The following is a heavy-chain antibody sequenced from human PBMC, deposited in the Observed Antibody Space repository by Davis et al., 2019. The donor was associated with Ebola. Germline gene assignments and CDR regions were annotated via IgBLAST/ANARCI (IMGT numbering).Heavy chain of an antibody. J-gene: IGHJ6*03. Sequence: PSATLSLTCTVSGYSISSGYYWGWIRQPPGKGLEWIGSIYHSGSTYYNSSLESRVTISVDTSKNQFSLKLSSVTAADTAVYYCARRVGAGYMDVWGKGTTVTVSS. D-gene: IGHD1-26*01. CDR2: IYHSGST. CDR3: ARRVGAGYMDV. V-gene: IGHV4-38-2*02. CDR1: GYSISSGYY.